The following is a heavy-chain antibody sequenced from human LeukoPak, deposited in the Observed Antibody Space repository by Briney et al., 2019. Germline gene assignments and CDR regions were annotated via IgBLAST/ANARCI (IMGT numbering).Heavy chain of an antibody. D-gene: IGHD2-21*02. V-gene: IGHV4-38-2*02. J-gene: IGHJ6*03. CDR2: MYYGGST. CDR3: AKKQRDFLGVYYMDV. CDR1: GYSITSGYY. Sequence: SETLSLTCIVSGYSITSGYYWGWIRQPPGKGLDWIGTMYYGGSTYYNPSLMSRVTISVDTSKNQFSLKLRSVTAADTAVYYCAKKQRDFLGVYYMDVWGKGTTVTVSS.